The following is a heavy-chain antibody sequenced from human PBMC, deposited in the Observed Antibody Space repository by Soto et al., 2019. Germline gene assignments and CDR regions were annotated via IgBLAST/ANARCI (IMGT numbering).Heavy chain of an antibody. D-gene: IGHD1-1*01. Sequence: SETLSLTCTVSGGSTSRGGYYWTWIRQHPVRGLEWIAYIYYSGNTYYNPSLKSRLTISLDTPKNQFSLSLTSVTAADTAVYYCVKRSLLMAPTWGQGIQVTVSS. V-gene: IGHV4-31*03. J-gene: IGHJ4*02. CDR3: VKRSLLMAPT. CDR1: GGSTSRGGYY. CDR2: IYYSGNT.